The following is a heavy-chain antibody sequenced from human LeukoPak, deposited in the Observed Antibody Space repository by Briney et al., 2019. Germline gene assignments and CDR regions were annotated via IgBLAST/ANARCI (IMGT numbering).Heavy chain of an antibody. CDR1: GFTFSSSW. V-gene: IGHV3-74*01. Sequence: GGSLRLSCAASGFTFSSSWMHWVRQAPGKGLVWVSRIYSDGSITSHADYVKGRFTISRDNAKNTLYLQMNSLSAEDTAVYYCARGRGPIEASFDYWGQGTLVTVSS. J-gene: IGHJ4*02. D-gene: IGHD3-10*01. CDR3: ARGRGPIEASFDY. CDR2: IYSDGSIT.